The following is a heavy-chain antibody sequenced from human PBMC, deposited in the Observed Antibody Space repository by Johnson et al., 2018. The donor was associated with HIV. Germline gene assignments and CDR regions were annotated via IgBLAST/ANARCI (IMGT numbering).Heavy chain of an antibody. CDR3: AKGRGYDYDALDF. Sequence: VQLVESGGGVVQPGRSLRLSCAASGFTFSTYVMHWVRQAPGKGLEWVAVISYDGSNKYYADSVKGRFTISRDNSKNTLYLQMSSLRAEDTAVYYCAKGRGYDYDALDFWGQGTMVTVSS. J-gene: IGHJ3*01. CDR2: ISYDGSNK. V-gene: IGHV3-30-3*01. CDR1: GFTFSTYV. D-gene: IGHD5-12*01.